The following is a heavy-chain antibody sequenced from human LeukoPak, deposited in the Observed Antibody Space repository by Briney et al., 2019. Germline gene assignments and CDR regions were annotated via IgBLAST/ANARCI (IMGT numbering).Heavy chain of an antibody. Sequence: SETLSLTCTVSGGSIFSSNSYWGWIRQPPGKGLEWIGSIYYSGNTYYNASLKSRVTISVDTSKNQFSLKLNSVTAADTAVYYCARVESSSWYGKAYLDYWGQGTLVTVSS. CDR1: GGSIFSSNSY. CDR3: ARVESSSWYGKAYLDY. J-gene: IGHJ4*02. V-gene: IGHV4-39*01. D-gene: IGHD6-13*01. CDR2: IYYSGNT.